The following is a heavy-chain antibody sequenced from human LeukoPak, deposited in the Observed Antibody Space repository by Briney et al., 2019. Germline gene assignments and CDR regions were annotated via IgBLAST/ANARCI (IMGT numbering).Heavy chain of an antibody. CDR2: IVSAGST. CDR1: GCNISSNY. Sequence: PAGSLRLSCAASGCNISSNYRSWVRQSPRQGLERVSVIVSAGSTYYADSVQGRFTLSRDHSKNTLYLQMHSLRAEDTAVYYCARGPYRYFDLWGRGTLVT. CDR3: ARGPYRYFDL. J-gene: IGHJ2*01. V-gene: IGHV3-66*01.